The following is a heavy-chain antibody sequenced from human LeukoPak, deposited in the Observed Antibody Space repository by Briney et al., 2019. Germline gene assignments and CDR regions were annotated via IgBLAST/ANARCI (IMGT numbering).Heavy chain of an antibody. J-gene: IGHJ5*02. Sequence: PSETLSLTCTVSGGSISSSSYYWGWIRQPPGKGLEWIGSIYYSGSNYYNPSLKSRATISVDTSKNQFSLKLSSVTAADTAVYYCARVVVVPAATDNWFDPWGQGTLVTVSS. CDR3: ARVVVVPAATDNWFDP. CDR1: GGSISSSSYY. V-gene: IGHV4-39*07. D-gene: IGHD2-2*01. CDR2: IYYSGSN.